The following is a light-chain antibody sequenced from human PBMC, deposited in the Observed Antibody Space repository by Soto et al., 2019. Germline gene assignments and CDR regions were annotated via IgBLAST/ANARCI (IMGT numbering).Light chain of an antibody. CDR1: QSVGIN. V-gene: IGKV3-15*01. Sequence: IMMSQFPVILSVSPGERATLSCRASQSVGINLAWYQQKPGQAPRLLIYDASSRATGAPARFSGSGSGTDFTLTISSLQSEDFAFYYCQQYYKWPLTFGGGTKVEIK. CDR2: DAS. CDR3: QQYYKWPLT. J-gene: IGKJ4*01.